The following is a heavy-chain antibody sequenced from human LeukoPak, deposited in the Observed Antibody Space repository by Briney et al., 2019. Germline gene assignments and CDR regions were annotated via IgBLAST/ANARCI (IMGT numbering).Heavy chain of an antibody. CDR3: ARDPKADYYDSSGSLRGFDY. Sequence: GGSLRLSCAASGFTFSSYEMNWVRQAPGKGLEWVAVISYDGSNKYYADSVKGRFTISRDNSKNTLYLQMNSLRAEDTAVYYCARDPKADYYDSSGSLRGFDYWGQGTLVTVSS. CDR1: GFTFSSYE. J-gene: IGHJ4*02. V-gene: IGHV3-30-3*01. D-gene: IGHD3-22*01. CDR2: ISYDGSNK.